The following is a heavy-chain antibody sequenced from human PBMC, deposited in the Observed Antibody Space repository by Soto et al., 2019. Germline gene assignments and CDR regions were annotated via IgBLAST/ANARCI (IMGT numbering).Heavy chain of an antibody. V-gene: IGHV3-30*18. J-gene: IGHJ4*02. CDR2: ISHDGNKE. CDR1: GFTFSNYG. Sequence: QRVESGGDVVQPGRSLRLSCAASGFTFSNYGMHWFRQAPGKGLEWVAVISHDGNKEYYADSVRGRFTISRDNSKKTVYLQMNSLRAEDTAMYYCAKVAPSISILWGFDRWGQGTLVTVSS. CDR3: AKVAPSISILWGFDR. D-gene: IGHD2-21*01.